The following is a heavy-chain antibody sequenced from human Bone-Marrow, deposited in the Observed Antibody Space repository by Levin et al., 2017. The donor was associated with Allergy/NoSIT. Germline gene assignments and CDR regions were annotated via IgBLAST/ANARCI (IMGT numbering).Heavy chain of an antibody. Sequence: ASVKVSCKASGYTFTSHGISWVRQAPGQGLEWMGWISGYNRRTNTAQKFQGRVTMTTDTATSTAYMELRSLRSDDTAVYYCVRYHYDSSGFSPYYYYGLDVWGQGTTVTVSS. D-gene: IGHD3-22*01. CDR1: GYTFTSHG. CDR3: VRYHYDSSGFSPYYYYGLDV. J-gene: IGHJ6*02. CDR2: ISGYNRRT. V-gene: IGHV1-18*04.